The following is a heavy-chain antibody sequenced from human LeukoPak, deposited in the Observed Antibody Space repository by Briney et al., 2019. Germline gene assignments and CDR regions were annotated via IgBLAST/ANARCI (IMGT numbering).Heavy chain of an antibody. V-gene: IGHV1-3*01. J-gene: IGHJ4*02. CDR2: ISAGNGNT. CDR3: ARDSGSGSNDY. CDR1: GYTFTSYA. Sequence: ASVKVSCKASGYTFTSYAIHWVRQAPGQRLEWMGWISAGNGNTKYSQNFQGRVTFISNTSATTAFMELSSLRSEDAAVYYCARDSGSGSNDYWGQGTLVTVTS. D-gene: IGHD1-26*01.